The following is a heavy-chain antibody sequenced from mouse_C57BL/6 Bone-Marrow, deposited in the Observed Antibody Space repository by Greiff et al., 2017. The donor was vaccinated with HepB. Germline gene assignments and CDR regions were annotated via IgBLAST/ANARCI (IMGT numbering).Heavy chain of an antibody. J-gene: IGHJ3*01. D-gene: IGHD4-1*01. V-gene: IGHV5-2*01. CDR3: ARQGLGVAY. CDR1: EYEFPSHD. Sequence: EVKVVDSGGGLVQPGESLKLSCESNEYEFPSHDMSWVRKTPEKRLELVAAINSDGGSTYYPDTMGRRFIISRDNTKKTLYLQMSSLRSAGTALYYGARQGLGVAYWGQGTLVTVSA. CDR2: INSDGGST.